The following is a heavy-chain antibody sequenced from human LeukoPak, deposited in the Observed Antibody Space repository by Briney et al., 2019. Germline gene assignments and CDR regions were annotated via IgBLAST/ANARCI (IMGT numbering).Heavy chain of an antibody. Sequence: GGSLRLSCAASGFTFSNYHMHWVRQAPGKGLEWVALASYDGKSKYYADSVKGRFTISRDNSKNTLFLQMNSLRVEDTAVYYCAKDLGIAVIGSFDPWGQGTLVTVSS. CDR3: AKDLGIAVIGSFDP. V-gene: IGHV3-30*04. CDR1: GFTFSNYH. CDR2: ASYDGKSK. J-gene: IGHJ5*02. D-gene: IGHD6-19*01.